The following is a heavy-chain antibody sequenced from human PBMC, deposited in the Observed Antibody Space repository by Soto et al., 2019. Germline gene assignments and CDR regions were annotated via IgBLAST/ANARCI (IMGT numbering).Heavy chain of an antibody. D-gene: IGHD3-10*01. Sequence: QVQLVESGGGLVKPGGSLRLSCAASGFTFSAYYMSWIRQAPGKGLEWVSYISSSGSYTNYADSVKGRFTISRDNAKNSLYLQMNSLRAEDAAVYYCAGSLGLGGCDYWGQGTLVTVSS. V-gene: IGHV3-11*06. CDR2: ISSSGSYT. J-gene: IGHJ4*02. CDR1: GFTFSAYY. CDR3: AGSLGLGGCDY.